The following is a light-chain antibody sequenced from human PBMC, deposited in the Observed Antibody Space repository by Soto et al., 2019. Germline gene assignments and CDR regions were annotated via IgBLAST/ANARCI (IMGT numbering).Light chain of an antibody. CDR1: CSDVGRYNL. CDR2: EVS. CDR3: CSYVDGITWV. V-gene: IGLV2-23*02. J-gene: IGLJ3*02. Sequence: QSALTQPASVTGSPGQSITISCTGTCSDVGRYNLVSWYQQHPGKAPKLIIYEVSKRPSGVSARFSVSKSGNTASLTISGLQAEDEADYYCCSYVDGITWVFGGGTKLTVL.